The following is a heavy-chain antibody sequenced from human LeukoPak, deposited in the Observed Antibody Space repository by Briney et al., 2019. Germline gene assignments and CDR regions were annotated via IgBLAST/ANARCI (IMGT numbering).Heavy chain of an antibody. J-gene: IGHJ4*02. V-gene: IGHV1-8*01. CDR3: ATLYSSSWRHFDY. D-gene: IGHD6-13*01. CDR1: GYTFTSYD. Sequence: ASVKVSCKASGYTFTSYDINWVRQATGQGLEWMGWMNPNSGNTGYAQKFQGRVTMTEDTSTDTAYMELSSLRSEDTAVYYCATLYSSSWRHFDYWGQGTLVTVSS. CDR2: MNPNSGNT.